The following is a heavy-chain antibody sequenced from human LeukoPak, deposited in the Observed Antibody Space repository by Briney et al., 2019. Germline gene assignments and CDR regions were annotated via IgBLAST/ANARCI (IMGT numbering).Heavy chain of an antibody. J-gene: IGHJ5*02. CDR2: INPNSGGT. Sequence: ASVKVSCKASGYTFTRYYMHWVRQAPGQGLEWMGWINPNSGGTNYAQKFQGRVTMTRDTSISTAYMELSRLRSDDTAVYYCARDRGYYYGSGSYYTPSNWFDPWGQGTLDTVSS. CDR1: GYTFTRYY. D-gene: IGHD3-10*01. CDR3: ARDRGYYYGSGSYYTPSNWFDP. V-gene: IGHV1-2*02.